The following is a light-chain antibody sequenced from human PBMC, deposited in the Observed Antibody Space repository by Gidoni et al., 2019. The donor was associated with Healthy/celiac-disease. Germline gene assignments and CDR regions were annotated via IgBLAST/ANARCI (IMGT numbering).Light chain of an antibody. V-gene: IGKV3-20*01. Sequence: TLSCRASQSVSSSYLAWYQQKPGQAPRLLIYGASSRATGIPDRFGGSGSGTDFTLTISRLEPEDFAVYYCQQYGSSPPWTFGQGTKVEIK. CDR3: QQYGSSPPWT. J-gene: IGKJ1*01. CDR1: QSVSSSY. CDR2: GAS.